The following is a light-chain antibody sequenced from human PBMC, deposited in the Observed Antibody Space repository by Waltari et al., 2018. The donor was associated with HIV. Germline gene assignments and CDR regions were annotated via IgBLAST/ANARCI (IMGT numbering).Light chain of an antibody. Sequence: QSVLTLSPSLSATPGQTMNISLSGSRSNIGSNYLFWYQQVAGTAPKLLVYRNDRRPSGVSDRFAGFRLGTSASLAISGLRSEDEANYYCASWDDFLPGHVFGTGT. CDR3: ASWDDFLPGHV. CDR2: RND. V-gene: IGLV1-47*01. J-gene: IGLJ1*01. CDR1: RSNIGSNY.